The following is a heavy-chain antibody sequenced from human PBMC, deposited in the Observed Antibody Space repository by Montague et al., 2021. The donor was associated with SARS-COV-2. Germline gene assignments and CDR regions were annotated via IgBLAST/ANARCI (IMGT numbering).Heavy chain of an antibody. CDR2: MYYSGST. Sequence: SETLSLTCIVSSGSTNYYYWSWISQTTGKGLEWIGYMYYSGSTNYNPSLKSRVTMSIDRSKNQFSLKLRSVTAADTAVYYCARVARYCTNGVCQTYYYYGLDVWGQGTTVTVSS. J-gene: IGHJ6*02. CDR1: SGSTNYYY. CDR3: ARVARYCTNGVCQTYYYYGLDV. V-gene: IGHV4-59*01. D-gene: IGHD2-8*01.